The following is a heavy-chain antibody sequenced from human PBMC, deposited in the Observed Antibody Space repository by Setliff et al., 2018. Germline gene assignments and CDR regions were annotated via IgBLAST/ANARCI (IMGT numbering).Heavy chain of an antibody. J-gene: IGHJ5*02. CDR1: GGSISSGDHY. D-gene: IGHD3-10*01. Sequence: SETLSLTCTVSGGSISSGDHYWSWIRQPAGKGLEWIGRIHASGSTNYNPSLKSLVTISVDTSKNQFSLKLTSVTAADTAVYYCARSGDYGSGRLSPWGQGTLVTVSS. V-gene: IGHV4-61*02. CDR2: IHASGST. CDR3: ARSGDYGSGRLSP.